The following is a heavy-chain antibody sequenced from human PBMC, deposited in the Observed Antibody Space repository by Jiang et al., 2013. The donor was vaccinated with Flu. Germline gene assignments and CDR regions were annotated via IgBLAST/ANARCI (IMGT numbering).Heavy chain of an antibody. V-gene: IGHV6-1*01. J-gene: IGHJ4*02. D-gene: IGHD3-10*01. Sequence: QTLSLTCAISGDSVSSNSAGWNWIRQSPSRGLEWLGRTYYRSNWYSDYAVSVKSRITINPDTSKNQFSLQLDSVTPGDTAMYYCARGRYPRGEDYFDYWGQGTLVTVSS. CDR1: GDSVSSNSAG. CDR2: TYYRSNWYS. CDR3: ARGRYPRGEDYFDY.